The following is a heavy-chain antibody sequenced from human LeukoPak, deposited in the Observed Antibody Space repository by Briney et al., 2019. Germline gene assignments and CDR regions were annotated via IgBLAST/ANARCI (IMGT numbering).Heavy chain of an antibody. V-gene: IGHV4-39*01. J-gene: IGHJ5*02. Sequence: PSETLSLTCTVSGGSISSSSYYWGWIRQPPGKGLEWIGSIYYSGSTYYNPSLKSRVTISVDTSRNQFSLKLSSVTAADTAVYYCARPLDSSSEGYNWFDPWGQGTLVTVSS. CDR1: GGSISSSSYY. CDR3: ARPLDSSSEGYNWFDP. D-gene: IGHD6-6*01. CDR2: IYYSGST.